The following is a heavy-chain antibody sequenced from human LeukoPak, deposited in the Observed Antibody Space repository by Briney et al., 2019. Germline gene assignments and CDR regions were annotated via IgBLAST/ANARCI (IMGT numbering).Heavy chain of an antibody. D-gene: IGHD1-14*01. J-gene: IGHJ4*02. CDR3: AKEGPEGRYYFDS. CDR1: GDSISTYH. Sequence: SETLSLTCTVSGDSISTYHWSWIRQPPGKGLEWIGYIYYSGSTSYNPSLKSRVTISVDTSKNQFSLRLTSVTAADTAVYYCAKEGPEGRYYFDSWGQGTLVTVSS. CDR2: IYYSGST. V-gene: IGHV4-59*01.